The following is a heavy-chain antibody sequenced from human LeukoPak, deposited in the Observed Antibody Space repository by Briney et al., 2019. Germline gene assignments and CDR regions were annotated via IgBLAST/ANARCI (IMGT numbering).Heavy chain of an antibody. Sequence: ASVKVSCKASGYTVTSYGISWVRQAPGQGLEWMGWISAYNGNTNYAQKLQGRVTMTTDTSTSTAYMELRSLRSDDTAVYYCARGTIAAADHNWFDPWGQGTLVTVSS. CDR3: ARGTIAAADHNWFDP. CDR1: GYTVTSYG. D-gene: IGHD6-13*01. J-gene: IGHJ5*02. CDR2: ISAYNGNT. V-gene: IGHV1-18*01.